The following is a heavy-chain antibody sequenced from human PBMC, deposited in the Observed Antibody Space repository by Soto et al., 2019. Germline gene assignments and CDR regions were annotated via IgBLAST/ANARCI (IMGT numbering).Heavy chain of an antibody. Sequence: QVQLVESGGGVVQPGRSLRLSCAASGFTFSSYGMHWVRQAPGKGLEWVAVISYDGSNKYYADSVKGRFTISRDNSKNTLYLQMNSLRAEDTAVYYCAKDWTDWLLSIDYWGQGTLVTVSS. D-gene: IGHD3-9*01. J-gene: IGHJ4*02. CDR1: GFTFSSYG. CDR3: AKDWTDWLLSIDY. CDR2: ISYDGSNK. V-gene: IGHV3-30*18.